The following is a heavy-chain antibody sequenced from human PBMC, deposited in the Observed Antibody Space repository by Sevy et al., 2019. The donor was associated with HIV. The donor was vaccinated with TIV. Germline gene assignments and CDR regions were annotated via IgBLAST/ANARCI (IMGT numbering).Heavy chain of an antibody. CDR2: IYPGDSDT. CDR1: GYSFTSYW. CDR3: ARRARCSGGSCYLGSPNYFDY. D-gene: IGHD2-15*01. Sequence: GESLKISCKGSGYSFTSYWIGWVRQMPGKGLEWMGIIYPGDSDTRYSPSFQDQVPLSADKSISTAYLQWCSLKASDTAMYYYARRARCSGGSCYLGSPNYFDYWGQGTLVTVSS. V-gene: IGHV5-51*01. J-gene: IGHJ4*02.